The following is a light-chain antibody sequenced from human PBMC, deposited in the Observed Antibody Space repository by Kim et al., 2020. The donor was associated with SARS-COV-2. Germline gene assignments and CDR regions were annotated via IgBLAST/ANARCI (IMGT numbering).Light chain of an antibody. Sequence: DIVMTQSPDSLAVSLGERATLNCKSSQTVLYNSNNKNYLAWYQQKPGQAPKLLIYWASIRESGVSDRFSGSGSETDFTLTISSLQAEDVAVYYCQQYYSTPPSFGQGTTLEI. CDR1: QTVLYNSNNKNY. CDR2: WAS. V-gene: IGKV4-1*01. CDR3: QQYYSTPPS. J-gene: IGKJ2*03.